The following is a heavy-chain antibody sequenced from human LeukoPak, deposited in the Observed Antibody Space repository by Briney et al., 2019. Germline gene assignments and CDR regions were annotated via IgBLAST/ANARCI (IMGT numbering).Heavy chain of an antibody. CDR2: IYSSGST. J-gene: IGHJ3*02. V-gene: IGHV4-4*07. D-gene: IGHD5-12*01. CDR3: ARDRYSGYDNAFDI. CDR1: GYSISSGYY. Sequence: SETLSLTCAVSGYSISSGYYWSWIRPPAGKRLEWIGRIYSSGSTNYNPSLKSRVTMSVDTSKNQFSLKLSSMTAADTAVYYCARDRYSGYDNAFDIWGQGTMVTVSS.